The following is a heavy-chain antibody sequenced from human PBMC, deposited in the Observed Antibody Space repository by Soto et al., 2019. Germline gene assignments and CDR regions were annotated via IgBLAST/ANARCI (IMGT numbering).Heavy chain of an antibody. CDR3: ANEVDVAFSSLQYGMDV. D-gene: IGHD5-12*01. J-gene: IGHJ6*02. V-gene: IGHV3-30*14. Sequence: GGSLRLSCAASGFTFNNFAMHWVRQAPGKGLEWVAFISYDGTYKYYADSVRGRFIVYRDNSKSTLFLQMNSLKFEDTAVYVCANEVDVAFSSLQYGMDVWGQGTTVTVSS. CDR1: GFTFNNFA. CDR2: ISYDGTYK.